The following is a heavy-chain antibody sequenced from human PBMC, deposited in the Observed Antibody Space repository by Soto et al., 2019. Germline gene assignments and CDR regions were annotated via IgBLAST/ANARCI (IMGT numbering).Heavy chain of an antibody. CDR1: GFTFSEYM. CDR3: AKDGTHLWSKQYYFDS. J-gene: IGHJ4*02. D-gene: IGHD1-26*01. V-gene: IGHV3-30*18. Sequence: QVQLVESGGGVVQPGRSLRLSCSASGFTFSEYMMHWVRQAPGRGLEWVAIILYDESDQYYSDSVKGRFTISRDNSKNTLYLQMHSLTTEDTAVYYCAKDGTHLWSKQYYFDSWGQGALVTVSS. CDR2: ILYDESDQ.